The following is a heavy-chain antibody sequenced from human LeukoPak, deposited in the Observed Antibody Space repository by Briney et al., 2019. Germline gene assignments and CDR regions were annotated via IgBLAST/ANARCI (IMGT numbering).Heavy chain of an antibody. CDR3: AKIASITMIVVVINFFDY. J-gene: IGHJ4*02. Sequence: GGSLRLXCAASGFTFSSYAMSWVRQAPGKGLEWVSAISGSGGSTYYADSVKGRFTISRDNSKNTLYLQMNSLRAEDTAVYYCAKIASITMIVVVINFFDYWGQGTLVTVSS. CDR2: ISGSGGST. CDR1: GFTFSSYA. V-gene: IGHV3-23*01. D-gene: IGHD3-22*01.